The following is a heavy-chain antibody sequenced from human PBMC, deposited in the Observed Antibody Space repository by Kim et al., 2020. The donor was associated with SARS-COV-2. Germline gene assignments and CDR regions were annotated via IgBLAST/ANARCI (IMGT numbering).Heavy chain of an antibody. D-gene: IGHD1-26*01. J-gene: IGHJ5*02. CDR2: IYYSGST. V-gene: IGHV4-59*01. Sequence: SETLSLTCTVSGGSISSYYWSWIRQPPGKGLEWIGYIYYSGSTNYNPSLKSRVTISVDTSKNQFSLKLSSVTAADTAVYYCARVRSYYGWFDPWGQGTLVTVSS. CDR3: ARVRSYYGWFDP. CDR1: GGSISSYY.